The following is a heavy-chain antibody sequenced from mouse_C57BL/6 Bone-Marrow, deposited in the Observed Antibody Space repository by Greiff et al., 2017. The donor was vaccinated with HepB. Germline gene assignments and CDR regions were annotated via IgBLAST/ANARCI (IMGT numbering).Heavy chain of an antibody. V-gene: IGHV1-82*01. D-gene: IGHD2-3*01. J-gene: IGHJ2*01. CDR1: GYAFSSSW. CDR2: IYPGDGDT. CDR3: ARGWERYFDY. Sequence: VQGVESGPELVKPGASVKISCKASGYAFSSSWMNWVKQRPGKGLEWIGRIYPGDGDTNYNGKFKGKATLTADKSSSTAYMQLSSLTSEDSAVYFCARGWERYFDYWGQGTTLTVSS.